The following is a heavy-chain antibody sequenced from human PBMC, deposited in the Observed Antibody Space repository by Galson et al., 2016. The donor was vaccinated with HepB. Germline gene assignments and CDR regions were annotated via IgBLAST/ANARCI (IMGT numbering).Heavy chain of an antibody. CDR3: TTDLSGDYYGYYYYGMDV. CDR2: LKSEPHGETS. Sequence: SLRLSCAGSGFTVSNARMTWVRQAPGKGLEWVGRLKSEPHGETSDYAAPVKGRFSISRDDTQDKVYLQMNSLKTEDTAVYYCTTDLSGDYYGYYYYGMDVWGQGTTVTVSS. D-gene: IGHD4-17*01. J-gene: IGHJ6*02. V-gene: IGHV3-15*01. CDR1: GFTVSNAR.